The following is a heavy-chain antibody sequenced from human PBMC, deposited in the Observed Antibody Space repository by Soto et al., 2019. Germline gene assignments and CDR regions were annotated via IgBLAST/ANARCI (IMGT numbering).Heavy chain of an antibody. D-gene: IGHD3-16*01. J-gene: IGHJ1*01. Sequence: LSLTCTVSGGSITSGVYYWTWIRQPPGKGLEWIGHIYYSGNTFYYNPSLKSRLTISVDTSENQLSLNVTSVTAAAAAVYYCARALAYVHLPLGSRTRFSHFGHWGKGTLVAVSS. CDR1: GGSITSGVYY. CDR2: IYYSGNTF. CDR3: ARALAYVHLPLGSRTRFSHFGH. V-gene: IGHV4-31*03.